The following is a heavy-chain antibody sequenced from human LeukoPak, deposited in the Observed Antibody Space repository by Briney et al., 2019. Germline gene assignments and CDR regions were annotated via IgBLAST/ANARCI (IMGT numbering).Heavy chain of an antibody. D-gene: IGHD4-23*01. Sequence: SETLSLTCAGYGGSFSGYYWSWIRQPPGKGLEWSGEINHSGSTNYNTSLKSGVTISVDTSKKQYALKLSSVTAADTAVYYCARGTYVLNRRTVVTPYNIWGQGTMVTLSS. CDR1: GGSFSGYY. V-gene: IGHV4-34*01. J-gene: IGHJ3*02. CDR3: ARGTYVLNRRTVVTPYNI. CDR2: INHSGST.